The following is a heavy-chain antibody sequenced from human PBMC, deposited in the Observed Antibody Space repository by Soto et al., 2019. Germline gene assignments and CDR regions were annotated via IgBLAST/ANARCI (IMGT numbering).Heavy chain of an antibody. V-gene: IGHV4-59*01. J-gene: IGHJ4*02. CDR2: IYYSGST. Sequence: QVQLHESGPGLVKPSETLSLTCSVSGGSISGYYWSWIRQPPGKGLEWIGYIYYSGSTNYNPSLKSRVTISVDTSKNQFSLKLTSVTAADTAMYYCARAYYGSNSDFDYWGQGTLVTVSS. CDR3: ARAYYGSNSDFDY. D-gene: IGHD4-17*01. CDR1: GGSISGYY.